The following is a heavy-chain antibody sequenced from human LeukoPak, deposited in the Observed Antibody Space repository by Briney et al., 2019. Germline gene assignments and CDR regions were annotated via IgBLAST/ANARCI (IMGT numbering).Heavy chain of an antibody. Sequence: PSETLSLTCTVSGGSISSYYWSWIRQPPGKGLEWIGYIYYSGSANYNPSLKSRVTISVDTSKNQFSLKLSSVTAADTAVYYCARDSPPPAATQAQTAFDIWGQGTMVTVSS. J-gene: IGHJ3*02. CDR1: GGSISSYY. V-gene: IGHV4-59*01. CDR3: ARDSPPPAATQAQTAFDI. CDR2: IYYSGSA. D-gene: IGHD2-15*01.